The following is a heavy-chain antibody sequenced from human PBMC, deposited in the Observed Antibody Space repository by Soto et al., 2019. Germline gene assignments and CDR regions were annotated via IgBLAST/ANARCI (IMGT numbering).Heavy chain of an antibody. V-gene: IGHV2-5*02. CDR1: GFSLSTNGVG. CDR3: ARKNYGDYPTDY. D-gene: IGHD4-17*01. J-gene: IGHJ4*02. CDR2: IYWDNTK. Sequence: QITLKESGPTLVKPTQTLTLTCTFSGFSLSTNGVGVGWIRQPPGKALEWLAVIYWDNTKHYSPSLKSRLTTXEDXSKNQVVLTMTNMDPVDTATYYCARKNYGDYPTDYWGQGTLVTVSS.